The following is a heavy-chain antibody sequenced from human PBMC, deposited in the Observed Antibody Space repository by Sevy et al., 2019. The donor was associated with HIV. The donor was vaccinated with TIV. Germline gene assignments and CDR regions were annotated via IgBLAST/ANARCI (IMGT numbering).Heavy chain of an antibody. Sequence: GGSLRLSCAASDFTFSAYDMHWVRQATGEGLEWVSSIGTLGDTFCPASVEGRFLISRDNDKKSLYLKMNDLRVGDTAVYYCARGVNGEGTGGWFDLWGQGTLVTVSS. V-gene: IGHV3-13*01. D-gene: IGHD3-10*01. CDR2: IGTLGDT. CDR3: ARGVNGEGTGGWFDL. J-gene: IGHJ5*02. CDR1: DFTFSAYD.